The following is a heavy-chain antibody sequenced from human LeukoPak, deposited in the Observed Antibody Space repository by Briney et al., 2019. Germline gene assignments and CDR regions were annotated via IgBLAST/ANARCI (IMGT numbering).Heavy chain of an antibody. CDR1: GGSISSSSFF. J-gene: IGHJ4*02. CDR3: ARLITAFQAFVS. D-gene: IGHD3-16*01. CDR2: IYYSGST. Sequence: PSETLSLTCTVSGGSISSSSFFWAWIRQPPGKGREWIGSIYYSGSTYYNPSLNSRATISVDTSKNQFSLNLSSVTAADTAVYCCARLITAFQAFVSWGQGTLVTVSS. V-gene: IGHV4-39*01.